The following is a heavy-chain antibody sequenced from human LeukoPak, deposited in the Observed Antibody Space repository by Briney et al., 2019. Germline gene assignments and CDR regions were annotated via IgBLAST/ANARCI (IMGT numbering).Heavy chain of an antibody. CDR1: GDSISSYY. CDR2: IYYSGSA. CDR3: ARDSYYYDSSGYSRFDY. Sequence: PSETLSLTCTVSGDSISSYYWSWIRQPPGKGLEWIGYIYYSGSANYNPSLKSRVTMSVDTSKNQFSLKLTSVTAADTAVYYCARDSYYYDSSGYSRFDYWGQGTLVTVSS. V-gene: IGHV4-59*01. J-gene: IGHJ4*02. D-gene: IGHD3-22*01.